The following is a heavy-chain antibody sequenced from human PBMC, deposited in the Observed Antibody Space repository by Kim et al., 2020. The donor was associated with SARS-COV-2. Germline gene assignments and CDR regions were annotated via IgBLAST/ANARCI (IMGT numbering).Heavy chain of an antibody. J-gene: IGHJ4*02. Sequence: GGSLRLSCAASGFTFSFYTMNWVRQAPGKGLEWVSSISGSSSDIYYADSVKGRFTISRDNAKSSVSLQMSSLRAEDTAVYYCMRTYYHDTRDDYWGQGTLVTVSS. CDR3: MRTYYHDTRDDY. CDR1: GFTFSFYT. D-gene: IGHD3-22*01. CDR2: ISGSSSDI. V-gene: IGHV3-21*01.